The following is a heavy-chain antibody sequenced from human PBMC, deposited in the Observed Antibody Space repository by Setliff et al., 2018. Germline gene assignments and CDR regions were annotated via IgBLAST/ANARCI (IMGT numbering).Heavy chain of an antibody. V-gene: IGHV4-59*12. J-gene: IGHJ3*02. CDR2: LYYNGTT. CDR1: GASISSNY. CDR3: ARRWNFGAYGSGIHDGCDM. Sequence: PSETLSLTCSVSGASISSNYWSWIRQSPGKGLEWIGYLYYNGTTRFGPSLKSRDTISVDTSKNQFSLKLNSVTAADTAVYYCARRWNFGAYGSGIHDGCDMWGQGTMVTVSS. D-gene: IGHD3-10*01.